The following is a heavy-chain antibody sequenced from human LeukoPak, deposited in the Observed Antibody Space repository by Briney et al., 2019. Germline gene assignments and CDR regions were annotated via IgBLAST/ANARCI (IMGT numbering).Heavy chain of an antibody. Sequence: PGGSLRLSCAASGFSFNNYAMSWVRQAPGKGLEWVANIKQDGSEKYYVDSVKGRFTISRDNAKNSLYLQMNSLRAEDTAVYYCARAGKAFDIWGQGTMVTVSS. CDR2: IKQDGSEK. J-gene: IGHJ3*02. CDR3: ARAGKAFDI. D-gene: IGHD3-10*01. V-gene: IGHV3-7*01. CDR1: GFSFNNYA.